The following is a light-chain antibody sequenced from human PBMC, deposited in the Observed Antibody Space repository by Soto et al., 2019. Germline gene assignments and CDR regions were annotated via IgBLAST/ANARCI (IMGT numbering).Light chain of an antibody. J-gene: IGKJ1*01. V-gene: IGKV3-15*01. CDR2: GAS. CDR1: QSVRSN. CDR3: QQYNNWPRT. Sequence: EILMTQSPATLSVTPGKRVILSCWASQSVRSNLAWYQQKPGQAPRLLIYGASARATGIPARFSGSGSGTDFTLTISSLQSEDFEVYYCQQYNNWPRTFGQGTKVDIK.